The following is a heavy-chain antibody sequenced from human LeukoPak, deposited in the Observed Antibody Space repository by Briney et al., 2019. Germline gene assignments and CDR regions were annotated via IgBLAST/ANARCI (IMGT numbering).Heavy chain of an antibody. V-gene: IGHV1-18*01. J-gene: IGHJ6*03. D-gene: IGHD6-13*01. CDR2: ISAYNGNT. Sequence: GASVKVSCKASGYTFTSYGISWVRQAPGQGLEWMGWISAYNGNTNYAQKLQGRVTMTTDTSTSTAYMELRSLRSDDTAVYYCARDSSSSWYLPYYYYMDVWGKGTTVTVSS. CDR1: GYTFTSYG. CDR3: ARDSSSSWYLPYYYYMDV.